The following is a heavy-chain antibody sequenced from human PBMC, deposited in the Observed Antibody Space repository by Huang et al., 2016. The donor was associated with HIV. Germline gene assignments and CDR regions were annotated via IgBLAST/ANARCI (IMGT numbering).Heavy chain of an antibody. Sequence: LVESGGGLVQPGGSRRLSCAGSTATFNGYWMTWVRQRPGQGLEWVGNRKQDGSEKYYMDSVEGRFNISRDNVKKLLFLEMNNLRVADTAVYYCATKASAMDIWGQGTTVIVSS. CDR2: RKQDGSEK. CDR1: TATFNGYW. CDR3: ATKASAMDI. D-gene: IGHD1-7*01. V-gene: IGHV3-7*01. J-gene: IGHJ6*02.